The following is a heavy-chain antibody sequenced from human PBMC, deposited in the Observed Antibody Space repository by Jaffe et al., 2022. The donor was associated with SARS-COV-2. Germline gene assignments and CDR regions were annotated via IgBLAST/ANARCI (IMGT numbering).Heavy chain of an antibody. V-gene: IGHV4-59*01. J-gene: IGHJ3*02. CDR1: GGSISGYY. Sequence: QVQVQGSGPGLVKPSETLSLTCTVSGGSISGYYWSWIRQPPGKGLEWIGSIYYSGNTNYNPSLKSRVTMSVDTSKNQFSLYLTSMTAADTAVYYCARGSVAAGRVLDIWGQGTMVTVSS. CDR2: IYYSGNT. CDR3: ARGSVAAGRVLDI. D-gene: IGHD6-6*01.